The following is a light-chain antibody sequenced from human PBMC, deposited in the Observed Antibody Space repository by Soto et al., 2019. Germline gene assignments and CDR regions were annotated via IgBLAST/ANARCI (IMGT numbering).Light chain of an antibody. Sequence: DIQMTQSPSSLSASVGDRVTITCRASQSISSWLAWYQQKPGKAPKLLINKASSLESGVPSRFSGSGSGTEFTLTISSLQPDDFATYYCQHYNSYSEAFDQGTKVDI. J-gene: IGKJ1*01. CDR2: KAS. V-gene: IGKV1-5*03. CDR3: QHYNSYSEA. CDR1: QSISSW.